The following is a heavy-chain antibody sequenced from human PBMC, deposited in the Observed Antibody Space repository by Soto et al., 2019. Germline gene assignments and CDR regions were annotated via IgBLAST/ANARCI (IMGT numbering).Heavy chain of an antibody. CDR1: GGSNGLDGYY. Sequence: QVQLQESGPGLVKPSQTLSLTCTVSGGSNGLDGYYWSWIRQHPGRGPESIGYIYYTGNTYYNPSRKSRVSISVDTSKNQFCLKLTSVTAADTAVYYCARGGDYGGLWGQGTMVTVSS. CDR2: IYYTGNT. CDR3: ARGGDYGGL. D-gene: IGHD4-17*01. V-gene: IGHV4-31*03. J-gene: IGHJ4*02.